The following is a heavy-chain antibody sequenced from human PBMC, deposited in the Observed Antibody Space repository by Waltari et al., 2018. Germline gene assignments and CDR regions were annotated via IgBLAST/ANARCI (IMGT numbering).Heavy chain of an antibody. D-gene: IGHD3-9*01. J-gene: IGHJ4*02. Sequence: QVQLVPSGPEAKKPAASVKVSCKASGYTFTNYGVNWVRQAPGQGLGWMGWLSVYNGNTNYAQKFQGRVTMTTDTSTSTAYLELRNLRSDDTAVYYCARDWAATGEFDYWGQGTLVTVSS. CDR3: ARDWAATGEFDY. V-gene: IGHV1-18*01. CDR1: GYTFTNYG. CDR2: LSVYNGNT.